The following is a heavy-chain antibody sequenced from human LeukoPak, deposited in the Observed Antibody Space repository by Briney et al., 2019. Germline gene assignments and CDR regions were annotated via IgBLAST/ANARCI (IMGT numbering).Heavy chain of an antibody. V-gene: IGHV4-34*01. D-gene: IGHD6-13*01. CDR2: INHSGST. CDR3: AREYSSSWYRLHYFDY. CDR1: GGSFSGYY. Sequence: SETLSLTCAVYGGSFSGYYWSWIRQPPGKGLEWIGEINHSGSTNYNPSLKSRVTISVDTSKNQFSLKLSSVTAADTAVYYCAREYSSSWYRLHYFDYWGQGTLVTVSS. J-gene: IGHJ4*02.